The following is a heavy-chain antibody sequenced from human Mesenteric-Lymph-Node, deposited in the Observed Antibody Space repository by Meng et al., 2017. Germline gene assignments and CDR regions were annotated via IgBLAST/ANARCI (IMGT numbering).Heavy chain of an antibody. J-gene: IGHJ3*02. Sequence: SQTPSLTRVISGDNVSSNSAAWNWTRQPPSRGLEWLGRTYYGSKWYNDYAVSVKSRTTIKPDTSKNQFSLQLNSVNPESTAVYYCARDEPRRYSETSYSDAFDIWGQGTMVTVSS. V-gene: IGHV6-1*01. CDR2: TYYGSKWYN. D-gene: IGHD5-12*01. CDR3: ARDEPRRYSETSYSDAFDI. CDR1: GDNVSSNSAA.